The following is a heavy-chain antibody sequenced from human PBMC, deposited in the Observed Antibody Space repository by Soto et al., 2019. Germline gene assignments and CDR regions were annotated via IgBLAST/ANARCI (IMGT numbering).Heavy chain of an antibody. CDR1: GFTFSSYG. CDR2: LSYDGSNK. D-gene: IGHD3-3*01. Sequence: QVQLVESGGGVVHPGRSLSLSCAASGFTFSSYGMHWVRQAPGKGLELVAVLSYDGSNKYYADSVKGRFTISRDNSKKMLYLQMNSLRAEATAVAYCVKVTKYELWSGYPFECIGMDVWGQGTTVTVSS. J-gene: IGHJ6*02. CDR3: VKVTKYELWSGYPFECIGMDV. V-gene: IGHV3-30*18.